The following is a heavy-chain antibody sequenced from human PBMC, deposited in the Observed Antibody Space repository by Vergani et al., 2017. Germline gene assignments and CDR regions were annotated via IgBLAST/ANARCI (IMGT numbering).Heavy chain of an antibody. CDR1: GGTFSSYA. V-gene: IGHV1-69*01. CDR3: ARGPYDFWSGYPDNYFDY. Sequence: QVQLVQSGAEVKKPGSSVKVSCKASGGTFSSYAISWVRQAPGQGLEWMGGIIPIFGTANYAQKFQGRVTITADESTSTAYMELSSLRSEDTAVYYCARGPYDFWSGYPDNYFDYWGQGTLVTVSS. J-gene: IGHJ4*02. CDR2: IIPIFGTA. D-gene: IGHD3-3*01.